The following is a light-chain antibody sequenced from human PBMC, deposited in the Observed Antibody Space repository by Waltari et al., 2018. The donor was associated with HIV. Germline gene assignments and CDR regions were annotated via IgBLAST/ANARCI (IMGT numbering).Light chain of an antibody. V-gene: IGLV1-40*01. CDR3: QSYDSRLRAVV. Sequence: VSGAPGQRVTISCTGSSSNTGAGYDVHWYQQLPGTAPKLLIYGNNNRPSGVPDRFSGSKSGTSVSLAITGLQAEDEADYFCQSYDSRLRAVVFGGGTKLTVL. CDR2: GNN. CDR1: SSNTGAGYD. J-gene: IGLJ2*01.